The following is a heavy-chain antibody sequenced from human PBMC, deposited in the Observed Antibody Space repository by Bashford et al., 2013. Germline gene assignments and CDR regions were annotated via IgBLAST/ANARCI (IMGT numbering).Heavy chain of an antibody. CDR3: AAGDGSGSSGDDAFDI. V-gene: IGHV1-58*01. D-gene: IGHD3-10*01. J-gene: IGHJ3*02. CDR1: GYTFTSSA. Sequence: SVKVSCKASGYTFTSSAVQWVRQARGQRLEWIGWIVVGSGNTNYAQKFQERVTITRDMSTSTAYMELSSLRSEDTAVYYCAAGDGSGSSGDDAFDIWGQGTMVTVSS. CDR2: IVVGSGNT.